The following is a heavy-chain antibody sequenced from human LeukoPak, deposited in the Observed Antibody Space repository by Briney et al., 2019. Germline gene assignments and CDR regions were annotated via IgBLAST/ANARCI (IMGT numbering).Heavy chain of an antibody. CDR3: ARGKWELSTPVFDY. D-gene: IGHD1-26*01. CDR2: IIPIFGTA. J-gene: IGHJ4*02. Sequence: GASVKVSCKASGGTFSSYAISWVRQAPGQGLEWMGGIIPIFGTANYAQKFQGRVTITADESTSTAYMELSSLRSEDTAVYYCARGKWELSTPVFDYWGQGTLVTVSS. V-gene: IGHV1-69*13. CDR1: GGTFSSYA.